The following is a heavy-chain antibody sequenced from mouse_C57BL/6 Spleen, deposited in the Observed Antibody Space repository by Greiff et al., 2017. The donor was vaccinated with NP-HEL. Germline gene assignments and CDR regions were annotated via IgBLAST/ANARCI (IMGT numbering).Heavy chain of an antibody. CDR1: GFTFSSYT. J-gene: IGHJ2*01. CDR3: ARLLWGDY. D-gene: IGHD1-1*02. CDR2: ISGGGGNT. Sequence: EVQLVESGGGLVKPGGSLKLSCAASGFTFSSYTMSWVRQTPEKRLEWVATISGGGGNTYYPDSVKGRFTISRDNAKNTLYLQMSSLRSEDTALYYCARLLWGDYWGQGTTLTVSS. V-gene: IGHV5-9*01.